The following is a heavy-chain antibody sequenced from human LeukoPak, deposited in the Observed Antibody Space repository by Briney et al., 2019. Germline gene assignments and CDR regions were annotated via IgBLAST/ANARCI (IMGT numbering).Heavy chain of an antibody. CDR1: GFNFRSYE. CDR3: AREIVSAVAGNFDY. V-gene: IGHV3-48*03. J-gene: IGHJ4*02. Sequence: GRSLRLSCAASGFNFRSYEMNWVRQAPGKGLEWVSYISNTDETRTYADSVKGRFTISRDNAKNSLHLEMNSLRAEDTAVYYCAREIVSAVAGNFDYWGQGTLVTVSS. D-gene: IGHD6-19*01. CDR2: ISNTDETR.